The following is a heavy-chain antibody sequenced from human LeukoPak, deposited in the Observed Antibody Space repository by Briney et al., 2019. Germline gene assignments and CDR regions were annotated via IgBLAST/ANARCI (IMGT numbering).Heavy chain of an antibody. CDR3: ARVGYGGTWYVDY. D-gene: IGHD6-13*01. Sequence: PGGSLRLSCAASGFTFSSYWMHWVRQAPGKGLVWVTRINTDGSSTSYADSVKGRFTISRDSAKNTLYLQMNSLRAEYTAVYYCARVGYGGTWYVDYWGQGTLVTVSS. V-gene: IGHV3-74*01. J-gene: IGHJ4*02. CDR2: INTDGSST. CDR1: GFTFSSYW.